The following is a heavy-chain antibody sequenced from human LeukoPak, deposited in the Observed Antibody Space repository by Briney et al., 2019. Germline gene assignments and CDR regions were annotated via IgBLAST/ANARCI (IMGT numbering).Heavy chain of an antibody. CDR2: ITGTADST. J-gene: IGHJ4*02. CDR3: AKATHYYDSSGYNGVFEH. D-gene: IGHD3-22*01. V-gene: IGHV3-23*01. CDR1: GFTIGSYA. Sequence: GGSVRLSCAAYGFTIGSYAMSWVRQAPGKGLEWVAAITGTADSTYYAESVRGRFIISRDNSENTLSLQMASLRAVDAAVYYCAKATHYYDSSGYNGVFEHWGQGALVTLSA.